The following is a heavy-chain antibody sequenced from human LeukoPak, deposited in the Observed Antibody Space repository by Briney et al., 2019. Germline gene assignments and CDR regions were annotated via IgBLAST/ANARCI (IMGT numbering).Heavy chain of an antibody. V-gene: IGHV1-18*01. Sequence: ASVKVSCKASGYSFINFGLSWVRQAPGQGLEWMGWISAYNHNTNYAQKFQGRVTMTIDTSTTTAYMELRSLRSDDTAVYYCARYDDSSGYSHYYYYGMDVWGQGTTVTVSS. D-gene: IGHD3-22*01. CDR2: ISAYNHNT. J-gene: IGHJ6*02. CDR3: ARYDDSSGYSHYYYYGMDV. CDR1: GYSFINFG.